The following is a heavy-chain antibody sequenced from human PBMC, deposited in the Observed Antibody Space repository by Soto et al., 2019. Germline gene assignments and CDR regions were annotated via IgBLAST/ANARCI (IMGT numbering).Heavy chain of an antibody. CDR3: ARSFDFWSGYGPFDY. J-gene: IGHJ4*02. V-gene: IGHV4-31*03. CDR1: GFSVSSTGDY. Sequence: PSETLSLTCSVSGFSVSSTGDYWSWVRQLPGKGLEWVGFLFYTGSATYNPSLKSRAIMSLDRSTNQFSLSLTSVTSADTAVYYCARSFDFWSGYGPFDYWGQGSLVTVSS. CDR2: LFYTGSA. D-gene: IGHD3-3*01.